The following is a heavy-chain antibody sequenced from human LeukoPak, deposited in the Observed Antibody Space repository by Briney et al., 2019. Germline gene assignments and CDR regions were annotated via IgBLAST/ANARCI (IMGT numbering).Heavy chain of an antibody. J-gene: IGHJ4*02. CDR3: ATGVHGIAAAGDYYFDY. Sequence: SETLALTCSVSGGSIRSYYWSWIRQPSGKGLEWIGYMYYRGNTNYDPSLKSRVTISIDTPNNQFSLKLSSVTAADTAVYYCATGVHGIAAAGDYYFDYWGQGTLVTVSS. CDR2: MYYRGNT. V-gene: IGHV4-59*01. CDR1: GGSIRSYY. D-gene: IGHD6-13*01.